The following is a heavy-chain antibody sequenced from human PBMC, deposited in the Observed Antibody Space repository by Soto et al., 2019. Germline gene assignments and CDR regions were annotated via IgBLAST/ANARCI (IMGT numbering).Heavy chain of an antibody. CDR3: ARVPPTYYYDSSGYYDY. J-gene: IGHJ4*02. CDR2: IYYRGST. CDR1: GGSISSGGYY. V-gene: IGHV4-31*03. Sequence: QVQLQESGPGLVKPSQTLSLTCTVSGGSISSGGYYWSWIRQHPGKGLEWIGYIYYRGSTYYNPSLKSRVTTPVDTSKNQFSLKLSSVTAADTAVNYCARVPPTYYYDSSGYYDYWGQGTLVTVSS. D-gene: IGHD3-22*01.